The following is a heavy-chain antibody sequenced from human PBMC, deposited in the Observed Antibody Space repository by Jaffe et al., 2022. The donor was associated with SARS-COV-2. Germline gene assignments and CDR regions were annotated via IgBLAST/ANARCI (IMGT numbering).Heavy chain of an antibody. J-gene: IGHJ4*02. CDR3: ARDVRHGHFDY. Sequence: EVQLVESGGGLVQPGGSLRLSCADSGFTFSSNWMAWVRQAPGKGLEWVANIHQDGNEKYYVDSVKGRFIISRDNAKKSLYLQMNSLRAEDTAVYYCARDVRHGHFDYWGQGTLVTVSS. CDR2: IHQDGNEK. V-gene: IGHV3-7*01. CDR1: GFTFSSNW.